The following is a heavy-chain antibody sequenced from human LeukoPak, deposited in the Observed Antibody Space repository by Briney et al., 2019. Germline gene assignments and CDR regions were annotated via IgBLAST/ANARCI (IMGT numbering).Heavy chain of an antibody. D-gene: IGHD3-10*01. Sequence: GRSLRLSCAASGFTFDDYAMHWVRQAPGKGLEWVSGISWNSGSIGYADSVKGRFTISRDNSKNTLYLQMNSLRAEDTAVYYCAKDLFGYWGQGTLVTVSS. CDR1: GFTFDDYA. V-gene: IGHV3-9*01. J-gene: IGHJ4*02. CDR3: AKDLFGY. CDR2: ISWNSGSI.